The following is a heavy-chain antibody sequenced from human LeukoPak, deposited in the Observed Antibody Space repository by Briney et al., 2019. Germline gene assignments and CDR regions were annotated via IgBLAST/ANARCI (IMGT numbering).Heavy chain of an antibody. Sequence: GASVKVSCKASGYTFNGYYKHWVRQAPGQGLEWMGWIDPNSGGTNYAQKFQGRVTMTRDTSISTAYMELRSLRSDDTAVYYCARARAQPRYYYYMDVWGKGTTVTVSS. CDR1: GYTFNGYY. V-gene: IGHV1-2*02. CDR2: IDPNSGGT. J-gene: IGHJ6*03. CDR3: ARARAQPRYYYYMDV.